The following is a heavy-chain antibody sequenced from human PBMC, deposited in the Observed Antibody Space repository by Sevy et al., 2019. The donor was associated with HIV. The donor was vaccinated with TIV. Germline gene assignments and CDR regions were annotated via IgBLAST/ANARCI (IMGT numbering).Heavy chain of an antibody. J-gene: IGHJ4*02. V-gene: IGHV3-7*01. CDR3: ARDAGYCSSTSCYRGDYFDY. CDR1: GFTFSGNW. Sequence: GGSLRLSCAASGFTFSGNWMSWVRQAPGKGLEWVADIKEDGSEKYYVDSVEGRFTISRDNAKKSLYLQMNNLRAEDTAVYYCARDAGYCSSTSCYRGDYFDYWGQGTLVTVSS. D-gene: IGHD2-2*02. CDR2: IKEDGSEK.